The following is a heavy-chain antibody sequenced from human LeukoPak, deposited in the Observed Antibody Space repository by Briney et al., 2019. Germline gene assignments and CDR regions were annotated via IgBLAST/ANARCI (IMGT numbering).Heavy chain of an antibody. CDR3: AREVPHTLYTYGY. D-gene: IGHD5-18*01. Sequence: ASVKVSCKASGYTFTGYYMHWVRQAPGQGLEWMGWINPNSGGTNYAQKFQGRVTMTWDTSISTAYMELSRLRSDDTAVYYCAREVPHTLYTYGYWGQGTLVTVSS. J-gene: IGHJ4*02. CDR2: INPNSGGT. V-gene: IGHV1-2*02. CDR1: GYTFTGYY.